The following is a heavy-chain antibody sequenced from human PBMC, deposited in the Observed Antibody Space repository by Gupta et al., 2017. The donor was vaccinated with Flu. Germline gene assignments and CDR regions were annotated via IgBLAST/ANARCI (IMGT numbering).Heavy chain of an antibody. J-gene: IGHJ4*02. CDR1: GFTFSSYG. D-gene: IGHD5-18*01. Sequence: QVQLVESGGGVVQPGRSLSLSCAASGFTFSSYGMHWVRQAPGKGLEWVAVIWYDGSNKYYADSVKGRFTISRDNSKNTLYLQMNSLRAEDTAVYYCAREGYSYAFDYWGQGTLVTVSS. V-gene: IGHV3-33*01. CDR2: IWYDGSNK. CDR3: AREGYSYAFDY.